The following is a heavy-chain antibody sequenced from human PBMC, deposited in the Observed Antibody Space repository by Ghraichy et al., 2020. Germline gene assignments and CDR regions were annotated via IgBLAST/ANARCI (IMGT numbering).Heavy chain of an antibody. D-gene: IGHD3-10*01. J-gene: IGHJ4*02. CDR1: RFIVSDSY. Sequence: GGSLRLSCAALRFIVSDSYMSWIRQAPGKRLEWLSYISRGGTISYADSVKGRFTMSRDNADNSLYLQMNSLTAEDTAVYYCVKLVGWTYGFGSWGQGTRVTVSS. V-gene: IGHV3-11*01. CDR3: VKLVGWTYGFGS. CDR2: ISRGGTI.